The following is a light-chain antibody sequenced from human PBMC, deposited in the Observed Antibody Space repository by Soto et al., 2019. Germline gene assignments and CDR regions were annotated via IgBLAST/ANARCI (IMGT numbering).Light chain of an antibody. V-gene: IGKV1-12*01. CDR1: QDISGW. J-gene: IGKJ2*01. Sequence: DIQMTQSPSSLSASVGARVTITCRASQDISGWLGWFQQKPGRAPKLMIYNVSTLQSGVPSRFSGSGYGTDFNLTISTLQPEDVATYDCQQANSFPFTFGQGTKLDIK. CDR3: QQANSFPFT. CDR2: NVS.